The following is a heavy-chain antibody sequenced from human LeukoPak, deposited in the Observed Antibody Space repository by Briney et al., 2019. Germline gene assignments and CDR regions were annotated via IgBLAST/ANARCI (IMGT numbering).Heavy chain of an antibody. V-gene: IGHV3-21*01. CDR2: ISSSSSYI. J-gene: IGHJ3*02. D-gene: IGHD2-2*01. Sequence: GGSLRLSCAASRFTFSSYSMNWVRQAPGKGLEWVSSISSSSSYIYYADSVKGRFTISRDNAKNSLYLQMNSLRAEDTAVYYCARAGRVVPAAKNAFDIWGQGTMVTVSS. CDR1: RFTFSSYS. CDR3: ARAGRVVPAAKNAFDI.